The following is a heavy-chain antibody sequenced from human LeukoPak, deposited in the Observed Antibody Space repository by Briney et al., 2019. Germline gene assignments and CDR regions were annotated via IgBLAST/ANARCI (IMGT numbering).Heavy chain of an antibody. CDR1: GFTFSTYE. CDR2: ISPSGDIT. Sequence: GGSLRLSCAASGFTFSTYEMNWVRQAPGKGLEWVSGISPSGDITYYADSVKGRFTISRDNSKNTLYLEVISLTAEDTAVYYCAKDDAWLRFGEWSQGTLVTVSS. CDR3: AKDDAWLRFGE. J-gene: IGHJ4*02. V-gene: IGHV3-23*01. D-gene: IGHD3-10*01.